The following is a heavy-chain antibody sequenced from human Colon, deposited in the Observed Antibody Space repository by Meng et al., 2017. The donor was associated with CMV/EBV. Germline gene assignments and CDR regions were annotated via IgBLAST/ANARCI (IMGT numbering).Heavy chain of an antibody. V-gene: IGHV4-39*07. CDR1: STVFY. CDR3: ARETGVPGTSGTSRVGGFDP. CDR2: VYYSGST. Sequence: STVFYWAWVRQSPGKGLEWIGTVYYSGSTFYNPSLKSRVTISLDTSKNQFSLQLTATTAADTAIYYCARETGVPGTSGTSRVGGFDPWGQGTLVIVSS. D-gene: IGHD1-1*01. J-gene: IGHJ5*02.